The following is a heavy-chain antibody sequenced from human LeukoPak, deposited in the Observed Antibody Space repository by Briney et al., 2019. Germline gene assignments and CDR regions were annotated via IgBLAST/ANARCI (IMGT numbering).Heavy chain of an antibody. J-gene: IGHJ4*02. CDR3: ATQQGGNPAY. V-gene: IGHV3-74*01. D-gene: IGHD1-14*01. CDR2: ITNDGSST. CDR1: GLTFSSHW. Sequence: GGSLRLSCAASGLTFSSHWMHWVRQAPGKGLVWVSRITNDGSSTTYADSVKGRFTISRDNAKNMLYLQVNSLRAEDTAVHYCATQQGGNPAYWGQGTLVTVSS.